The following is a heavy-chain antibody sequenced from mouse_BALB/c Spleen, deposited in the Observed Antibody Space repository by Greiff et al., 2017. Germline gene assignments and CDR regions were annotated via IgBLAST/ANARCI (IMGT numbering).Heavy chain of an antibody. V-gene: IGHV7-3*02. J-gene: IGHJ2*01. CDR1: GFTFTDYY. CDR3: AREGSSLFDY. D-gene: IGHD1-1*01. Sequence: EVKLMESGGGLVQPGGSLRLSCATSGFTFTDYYMSWVRQPPGKALEWLGFIRNKANGYTTEYSASVKGRFTISRDNSQSILYLQMNTLRAEDSATHYCAREGSSLFDYWGQGTTLTVSS. CDR2: IRNKANGYTT.